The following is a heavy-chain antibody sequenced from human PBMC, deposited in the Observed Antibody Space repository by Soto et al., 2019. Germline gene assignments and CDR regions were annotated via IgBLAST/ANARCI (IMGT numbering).Heavy chain of an antibody. CDR1: GGSFSGYY. Sequence: QVQLQQWGAGLLKPSETLSLTCAVYGGSFSGYYWSWIRQPPGKGLEWIGEINHSGSTNYNPSLKSRVTISVDTSKNQFSLKLSSVTAADTAVYYCARGGWRPYSSGWYPYFQHWGQGTLVTVSS. CDR3: ARGGWRPYSSGWYPYFQH. J-gene: IGHJ1*01. CDR2: INHSGST. V-gene: IGHV4-34*01. D-gene: IGHD6-19*01.